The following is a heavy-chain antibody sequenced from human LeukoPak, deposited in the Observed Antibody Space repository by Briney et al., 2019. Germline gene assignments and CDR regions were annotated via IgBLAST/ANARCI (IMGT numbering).Heavy chain of an antibody. V-gene: IGHV1-2*06. CDR3: ARGRKITSFGVACDY. D-gene: IGHD3-3*01. CDR2: INPNGGGT. CDR1: GYTFSGYY. Sequence: ASVKVSCKASGYTFSGYYMHWVRQAPGQGLEWMGRINPNGGGTNYAQRLQGRVTMTNDTSISTAYMELSSLRSDDTAVYYCARGRKITSFGVACDYWGQGTLVTVSS. J-gene: IGHJ4*02.